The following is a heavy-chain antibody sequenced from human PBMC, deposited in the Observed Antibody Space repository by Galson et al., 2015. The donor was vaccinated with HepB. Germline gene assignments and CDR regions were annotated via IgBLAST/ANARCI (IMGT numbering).Heavy chain of an antibody. Sequence: SLRLSCAASGFTVSSKYMSWVRQAPGKGLEWVLVIYSGGSSYYADSVKGRFTISRDNSKNTLYLQMNSLRAEDTAVYYCARDRGYGFGDLFHPGGMDVWGQGTTVTVSS. CDR1: GFTVSSKY. J-gene: IGHJ6*02. V-gene: IGHV3-66*01. D-gene: IGHD3-10*01. CDR3: ARDRGYGFGDLFHPGGMDV. CDR2: IYSGGSS.